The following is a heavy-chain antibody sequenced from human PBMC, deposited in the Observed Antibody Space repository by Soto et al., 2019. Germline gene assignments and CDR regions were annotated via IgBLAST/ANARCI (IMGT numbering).Heavy chain of an antibody. CDR1: GFTFSSYA. CDR3: AKDLRGIYDYIWGSYRSDAFDI. V-gene: IGHV3-23*01. Sequence: EVQLLESGGGLVQPGGSLRLSCAASGFTFSSYAMSWVRQAPGKGLEWVSAISGSGGSTYYADSVKGRLTISRDNSKNTLYLQMNSLRAEDTAVYYCAKDLRGIYDYIWGSYRSDAFDIWGQGTMVTVSS. J-gene: IGHJ3*02. CDR2: ISGSGGST. D-gene: IGHD3-16*02.